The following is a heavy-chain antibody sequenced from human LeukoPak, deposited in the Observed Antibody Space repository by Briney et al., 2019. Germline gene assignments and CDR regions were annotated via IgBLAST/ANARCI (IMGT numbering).Heavy chain of an antibody. CDR1: EFTVSRNY. V-gene: IGHV3-53*01. J-gene: IGHJ4*02. Sequence: GGSLRLSCTAFEFTVSRNYMLWVRQAPGKGLEWVSLIFSNGDTHYADSVKGRFTISRDTSKNTVSLQMNSLRVEDTAMYYCTRDQMNYWGQGTLVTVSS. CDR3: TRDQMNY. CDR2: IFSNGDT. D-gene: IGHD5-24*01.